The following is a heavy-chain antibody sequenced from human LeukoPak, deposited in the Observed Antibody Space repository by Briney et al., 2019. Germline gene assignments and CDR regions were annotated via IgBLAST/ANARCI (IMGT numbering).Heavy chain of an antibody. D-gene: IGHD3-16*01. CDR3: ARRGGGEWTHDY. Sequence: PSETLSLTCTVSGGSISSSSYYWGWIRQPPGKGLEWIGSIYYSGSTYYNPSLKSRVTISVDTSKNQFSLKLSSVTAADTAEYYCARRGGGEWTHDYWGQGTLVTVSS. CDR2: IYYSGST. J-gene: IGHJ4*02. V-gene: IGHV4-39*01. CDR1: GGSISSSSYY.